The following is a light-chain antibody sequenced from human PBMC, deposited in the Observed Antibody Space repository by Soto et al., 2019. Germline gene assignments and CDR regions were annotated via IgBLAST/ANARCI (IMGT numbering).Light chain of an antibody. J-gene: IGKJ4*01. CDR1: QSISTW. V-gene: IGKV1-5*03. Sequence: DIQMTQSPSTLSAFVGDRVTITCRASQSISTWLAWYQQKPGKVPKLLIFKASSLQSGVPSRFSGSGSGTDYTLTISSLQPEDFATYYCQQANSFPLTFGGGTKVDIK. CDR3: QQANSFPLT. CDR2: KAS.